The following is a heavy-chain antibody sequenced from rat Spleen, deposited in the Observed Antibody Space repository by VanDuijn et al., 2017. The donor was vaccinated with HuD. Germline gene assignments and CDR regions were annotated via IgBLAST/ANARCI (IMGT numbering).Heavy chain of an antibody. Sequence: EVQLVESGGGLVQPGRSMKLSCVASGFTFSDYYMAWVRQAPTMGLEWVASISTGGGNTYYRDSVKGRFTISRDNANSTLYLQMDSVRSEDPAAYSCARQAGYNYDFDYWGQGVMVTVSS. D-gene: IGHD1-9*01. V-gene: IGHV5-25*01. J-gene: IGHJ2*01. CDR1: GFTFSDYY. CDR3: ARQAGYNYDFDY. CDR2: ISTGGGNT.